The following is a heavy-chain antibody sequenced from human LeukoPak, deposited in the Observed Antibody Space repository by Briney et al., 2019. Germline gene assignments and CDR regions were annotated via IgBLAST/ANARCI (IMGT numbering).Heavy chain of an antibody. V-gene: IGHV1-18*01. D-gene: IGHD3-10*01. CDR3: ARVDRYGSGSMDDAFDI. CDR2: ISAYNGNT. Sequence: ASVKVSCKASGYTFTSYGISWVRQAPGQGLEWMGWISAYNGNTNYAQKLQDRVTMTTDTSTSTAYMELRSLRSDDTAVYYCARVDRYGSGSMDDAFDIWGQGTMVTVSS. CDR1: GYTFTSYG. J-gene: IGHJ3*02.